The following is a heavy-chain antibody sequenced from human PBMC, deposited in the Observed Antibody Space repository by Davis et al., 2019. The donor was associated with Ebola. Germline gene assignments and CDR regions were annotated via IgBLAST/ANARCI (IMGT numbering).Heavy chain of an antibody. Sequence: ASVKVSCKASGYTFTSYGISWVRQAPGQGLEWMGWISAYNGNTNYAQKLQGRVTMTTDTSTSTAYMELRSLRSDDTAVYYCARDPEVEGSSWYFDYWGQGTLVTVSS. J-gene: IGHJ4*02. CDR1: GYTFTSYG. V-gene: IGHV1-18*01. CDR3: ARDPEVEGSSWYFDY. CDR2: ISAYNGNT. D-gene: IGHD6-13*01.